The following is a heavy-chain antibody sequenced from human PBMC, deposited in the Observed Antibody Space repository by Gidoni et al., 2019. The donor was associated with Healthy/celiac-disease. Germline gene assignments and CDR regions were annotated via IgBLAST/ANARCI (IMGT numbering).Heavy chain of an antibody. V-gene: IGHV3-23*01. CDR1: RFTFSSYA. J-gene: IGHJ4*02. D-gene: IGHD4-17*01. CDR2: ISGSGGST. CDR3: AKETGDYYFDY. Sequence: EGQLLESGGGLVQPGGSLRPSCAASRFTFSSYAMSWVRQAPGKGLGWMSAISGSGGSTYYADSVKGRFTISRDNSKNTLYLQMNSLRAEDTAVYYCAKETGDYYFDYWGQGTLVTVSS.